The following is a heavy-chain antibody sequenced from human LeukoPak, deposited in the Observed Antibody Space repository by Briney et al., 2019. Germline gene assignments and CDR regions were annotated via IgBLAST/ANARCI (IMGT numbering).Heavy chain of an antibody. CDR3: ARGGYCTNGVCYYNWFDP. CDR2: IWYDGSNK. Sequence: PEGSLRLSCAASGFTFSSYGMHWVRQAPGKGLEWVAVIWYDGSNKYYADSVKGRFTISRDNSKNTLYLQMNSLRAEDTAVYYCARGGYCTNGVCYYNWFDPWGQGTLVTVSS. CDR1: GFTFSSYG. J-gene: IGHJ5*02. V-gene: IGHV3-33*01. D-gene: IGHD2-8*01.